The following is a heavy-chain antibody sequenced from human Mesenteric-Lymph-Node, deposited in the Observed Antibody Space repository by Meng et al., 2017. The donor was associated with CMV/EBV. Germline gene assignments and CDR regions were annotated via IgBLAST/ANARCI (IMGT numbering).Heavy chain of an antibody. J-gene: IGHJ4*02. CDR2: IDPSGGGT. V-gene: IGHV1-46*01. D-gene: IGHD2-2*02. Sequence: ASVKVSCKASGYTFINYYLHWVRQAPGQGLEWMGRIDPSGGGTTYTLKFQGRVTMTRDTSTSTVYMEMSNLRSEDTAVYYCARDGDIVVVPATIPGYFDYWGQGTLVTVSS. CDR1: GYTFINYY. CDR3: ARDGDIVVVPATIPGYFDY.